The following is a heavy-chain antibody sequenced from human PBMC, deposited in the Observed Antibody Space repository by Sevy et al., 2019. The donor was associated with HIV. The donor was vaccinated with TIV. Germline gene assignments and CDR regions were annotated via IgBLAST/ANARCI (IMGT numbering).Heavy chain of an antibody. V-gene: IGHV3-23*05. J-gene: IGHJ4*02. CDR1: GFIFNDYA. Sequence: GGSLRLSCATSGFIFNDYAMSWVRQAPGKGPEWVSTIDSRNYFTYYADSVQGRFTISRDNSRNTLFLQMNSLRAEDSAVYYCARRDWFHEDGYYYHYFDDWGQGTLVTVSS. CDR2: IDSRNYFT. CDR3: ARRDWFHEDGYYYHYFDD. D-gene: IGHD3-22*01.